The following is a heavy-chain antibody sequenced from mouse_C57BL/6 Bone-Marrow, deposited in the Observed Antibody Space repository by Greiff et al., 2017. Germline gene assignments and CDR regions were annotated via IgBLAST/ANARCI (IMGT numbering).Heavy chain of an antibody. J-gene: IGHJ2*01. V-gene: IGHV3-6*01. Sequence: EVKLEESGPGLVKPSQSLSLTCSVTGYSITSGYYWNWIRQFPGNKLEWMGYISYDGSNNYNPSLKNRISITRDTSKNQFFLKLNSVTTEDTATYYCARDSMGYEAYFDYWGQGTTLTVSS. CDR1: GYSITSGYY. D-gene: IGHD2-3*01. CDR3: ARDSMGYEAYFDY. CDR2: ISYDGSN.